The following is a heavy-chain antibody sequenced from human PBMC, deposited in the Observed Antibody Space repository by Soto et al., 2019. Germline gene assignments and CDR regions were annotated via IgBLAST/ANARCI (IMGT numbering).Heavy chain of an antibody. Sequence: ASVKVSCKASGYTFTSYAMHWVRQAPGQRLEWMGWINAGNGNTKYSQKFQGRVTITRDTSASTAYMELSSLRSEDTAVYYCARALYCSGGSCYDWGLPAFDYWGQ. J-gene: IGHJ4*02. CDR2: INAGNGNT. V-gene: IGHV1-3*01. D-gene: IGHD2-15*01. CDR1: GYTFTSYA. CDR3: ARALYCSGGSCYDWGLPAFDY.